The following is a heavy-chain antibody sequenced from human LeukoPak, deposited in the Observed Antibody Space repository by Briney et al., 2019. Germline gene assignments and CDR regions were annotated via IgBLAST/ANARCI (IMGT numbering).Heavy chain of an antibody. D-gene: IGHD2-2*01. V-gene: IGHV1-2*04. J-gene: IGHJ6*03. CDR1: GYTFTGYY. Sequence: ASVKVSCKASGYTFTGYYMHWVRQAPGQGLEWMGWINPNSGGTNYAQKFQGWVTMTRDTSISTAYMELSRLRSDDTAVYYCARGSPLVVPAADLYYYYYMDVWGKGTTVTVSS. CDR3: ARGSPLVVPAADLYYYYYMDV. CDR2: INPNSGGT.